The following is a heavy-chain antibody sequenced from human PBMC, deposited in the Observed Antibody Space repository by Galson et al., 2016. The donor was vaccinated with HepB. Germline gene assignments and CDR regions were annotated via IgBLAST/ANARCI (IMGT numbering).Heavy chain of an antibody. CDR2: ISAYNGNT. V-gene: IGHV1-18*01. CDR3: ASHYGSGSVSWFAP. D-gene: IGHD3-10*01. CDR1: GYTFTSYA. Sequence: SVKASCKASGYTFTSYAISWVQQAPGQGLEWMGWISAYNGNTNYAQNLQGRVTMTTDTSTSTAYMELRSLISDDTAVYYCASHYGSGSVSWFAPWGQGTLVTVSS. J-gene: IGHJ5*02.